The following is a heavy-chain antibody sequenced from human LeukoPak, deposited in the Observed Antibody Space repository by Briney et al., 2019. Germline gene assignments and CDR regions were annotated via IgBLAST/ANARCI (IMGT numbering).Heavy chain of an antibody. CDR2: MKLKSGNT. Sequence: ASVKVSCTASGYTFTSYDINWVRQATGQGLEWMGWMKLKSGNTGYAEEFQSRVTMTRDTSISTAYMELSSLRSEDTAVYYCARVTGSIDYWGQGTLVTVSS. CDR1: GYTFTSYD. J-gene: IGHJ4*02. CDR3: ARVTGSIDY. D-gene: IGHD1-26*01. V-gene: IGHV1-8*01.